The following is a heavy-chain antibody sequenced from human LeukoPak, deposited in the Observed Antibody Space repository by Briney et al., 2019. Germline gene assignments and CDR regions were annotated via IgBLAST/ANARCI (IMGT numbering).Heavy chain of an antibody. CDR3: ARSYYDYVWGSYRYPFDY. CDR1: GGSFSGYY. Sequence: SETLSLTCAVYGGSFSGYYWSWIRQPPGKGLEWIGSIYHSGSTYYNPSLKSRVTISVDTSKNQFSLKLSSVTAADTAVYYCARSYYDYVWGSYRYPFDYWGQGTLVTVSS. D-gene: IGHD3-16*02. CDR2: IYHSGST. V-gene: IGHV4-34*01. J-gene: IGHJ4*02.